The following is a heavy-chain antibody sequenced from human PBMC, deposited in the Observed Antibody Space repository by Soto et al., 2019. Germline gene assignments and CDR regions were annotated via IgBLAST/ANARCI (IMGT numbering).Heavy chain of an antibody. CDR1: GGSFSGYY. CDR3: ARARRGYYYDSSGYYPRGYFDY. CDR2: INHSGST. D-gene: IGHD3-22*01. V-gene: IGHV4-34*01. Sequence: PSETLSLTCAVYGGSFSGYYWSWIRRPPGKGLEWIGEINHSGSTNYNPSLKSRVTISVDTSKNQFSLKLSSVTAADTAVYYCARARRGYYYDSSGYYPRGYFDYWGQGTLVTVSS. J-gene: IGHJ4*02.